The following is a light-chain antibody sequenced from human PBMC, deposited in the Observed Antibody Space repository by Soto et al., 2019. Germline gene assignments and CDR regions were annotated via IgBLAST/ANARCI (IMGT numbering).Light chain of an antibody. V-gene: IGKV2-28*01. CDR1: QSLLHNNGYNY. CDR3: MQGLQVPRT. Sequence: VMTQSPLYLPVAPGEPASISCRSSQSLLHNNGYNYLDWYFQKPGQSPQLLSYLASKRASGVPDKFSGTGSGTDFTLKISRVEADDVGVYFCMQGLQVPRTFGPGTKVDIK. J-gene: IGKJ3*01. CDR2: LAS.